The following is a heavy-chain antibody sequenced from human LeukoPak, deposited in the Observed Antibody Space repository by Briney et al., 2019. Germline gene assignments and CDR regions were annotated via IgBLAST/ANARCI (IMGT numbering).Heavy chain of an antibody. CDR1: GFTVSSNY. V-gene: IGHV3-53*01. J-gene: IGHJ4*02. CDR2: IYSGGST. Sequence: PGGSLRLSCAASGFTVSSNYMSWVRQAPGKGLEWVSVIYSGGSTYYADSVKGRFTISRDNSKNTLYLQMNSLRAEDTAVYYCARVPGRDYGEYYFDYWGQGTLVTVSS. CDR3: ARVPGRDYGEYYFDY. D-gene: IGHD4-17*01.